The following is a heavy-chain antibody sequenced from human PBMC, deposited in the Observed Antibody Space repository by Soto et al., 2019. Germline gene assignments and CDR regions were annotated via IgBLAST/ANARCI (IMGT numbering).Heavy chain of an antibody. V-gene: IGHV5-51*01. D-gene: IGHD3-10*01. CDR2: IYPGDSDT. CDR3: ARQAYFGSGTYYSDY. J-gene: IGHJ4*02. CDR1: GYTFTNYW. Sequence: PGESLKISCKGSGYTFTNYWIGWVRQMPGKGLEWMGIIYPGDSDTRYSPSFQGQVTISADKSISTAYLQWSSLKASDTAMYYCARQAYFGSGTYYSDYWGQGTQVTVSS.